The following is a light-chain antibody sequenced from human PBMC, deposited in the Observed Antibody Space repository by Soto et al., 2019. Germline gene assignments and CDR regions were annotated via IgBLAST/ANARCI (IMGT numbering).Light chain of an antibody. V-gene: IGKV1-39*01. CDR3: QQCYMGWT. Sequence: TQSPGTLSLSPGDRVTITCRASQSISSYLNWYQQKPGKAPRLLIYAASSLQSGVPSRFSGAGSGAEVTFSITSLQPEDFGTYYCQQCYMGWTFGQGTRWIS. CDR2: AAS. CDR1: QSISSY. J-gene: IGKJ1*01.